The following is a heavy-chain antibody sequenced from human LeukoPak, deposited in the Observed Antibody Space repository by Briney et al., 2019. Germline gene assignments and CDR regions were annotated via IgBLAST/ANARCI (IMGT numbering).Heavy chain of an antibody. CDR2: IDQGGGET. D-gene: IGHD1-26*01. Sequence: GGSLRLSCAVSGFTFSDYWMTWVRQVPGKGLEWVANIDQGGGETYYVDSVAGRFTISRDNAKNALYLQMNSLGVDDTAIYYCAKEVGAETWGQGTLVTVSS. CDR3: AKEVGAET. CDR1: GFTFSDYW. V-gene: IGHV3-7*05. J-gene: IGHJ5*02.